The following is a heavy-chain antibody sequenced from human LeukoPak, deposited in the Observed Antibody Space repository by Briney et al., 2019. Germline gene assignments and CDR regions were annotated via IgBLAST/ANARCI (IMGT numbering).Heavy chain of an antibody. J-gene: IGHJ4*02. V-gene: IGHV1-18*01. D-gene: IGHD6-6*01. Sequence: GASVKVSCKASGYTFTSYGTSWVRQAPGKGLKWRGWISAYNGNTNYAQKLQGRVTMTTDTSTSTAYMELRSLRSDDTAVYFCSRLLPSRPDFYFDYWGQGTLVTVSS. CDR2: ISAYNGNT. CDR3: SRLLPSRPDFYFDY. CDR1: GYTFTSYG.